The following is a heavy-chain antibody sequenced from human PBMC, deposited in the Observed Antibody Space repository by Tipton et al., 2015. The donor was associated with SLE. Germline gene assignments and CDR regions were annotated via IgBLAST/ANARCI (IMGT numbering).Heavy chain of an antibody. D-gene: IGHD3-22*01. Sequence: SLRLSCAASGFTFSRYWMHWVRQAPGKGLVWVSRINSDGNIITYADSVKGRFTISRDNSKSTVYLQMNRLRADDTATYYCAKFFAAGIVVVLPGEDAWGQGTLVSVSS. CDR1: GFTFSRYW. J-gene: IGHJ5*02. CDR3: AKFFAAGIVVVLPGEDA. V-gene: IGHV3-74*01. CDR2: INSDGNII.